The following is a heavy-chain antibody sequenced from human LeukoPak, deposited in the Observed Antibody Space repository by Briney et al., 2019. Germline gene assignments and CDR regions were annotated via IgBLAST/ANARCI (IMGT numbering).Heavy chain of an antibody. J-gene: IGHJ6*02. CDR2: IYYSGST. CDR1: GGSISSYY. Sequence: SETLSLTCTVSGGSISSYYWSWIRQPPGKGLEWIGYIYYSGSTNYNPSLKSRVTVSVDTSKNQFSLKLSSVTAADTAVYYCARLGSTPGYYYYYGMDVWGQGTTVTVSS. CDR3: ARLGSTPGYYYYYGMDV. V-gene: IGHV4-59*08. D-gene: IGHD1-26*01.